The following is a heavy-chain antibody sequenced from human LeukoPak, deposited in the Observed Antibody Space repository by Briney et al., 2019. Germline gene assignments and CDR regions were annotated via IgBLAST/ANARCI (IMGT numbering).Heavy chain of an antibody. CDR2: INHSGST. CDR1: GFTFSGYD. J-gene: IGHJ4*02. Sequence: LRLSCAASGFTFSGYDWSWIRQPPGKGLEWIGEINHSGSTNYNPSLKGRVTISVDTSKNQFSLKLSSVTAADTAVYYCASNRRILYVGSFDYWGQGTLVTVSS. D-gene: IGHD2-8*01. CDR3: ASNRRILYVGSFDY. V-gene: IGHV4-34*01.